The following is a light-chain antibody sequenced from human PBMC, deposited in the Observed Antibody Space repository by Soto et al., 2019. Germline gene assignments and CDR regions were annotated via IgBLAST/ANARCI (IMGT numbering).Light chain of an antibody. CDR1: STDVGGYTY. CDR3: SSYTSVSTLV. Sequence: QSALTQPASVSGSPGQSITISCTGSSTDVGGYTYVSWYQQFPGKPPKLMIYEVSNRPSGVSNRFSGSKSGNTASLTISGLQAEDEADYYCSSYTSVSTLVFGGGTKLTVL. CDR2: EVS. V-gene: IGLV2-14*03. J-gene: IGLJ3*02.